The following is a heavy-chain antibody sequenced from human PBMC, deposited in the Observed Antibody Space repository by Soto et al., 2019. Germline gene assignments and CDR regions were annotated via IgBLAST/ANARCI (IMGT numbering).Heavy chain of an antibody. Sequence: QVQLQASGPGLVQPSQTLSLTCTVSGASIRSANYFWSWIRQPPGKGLEWIGYIYYSGSTYYNSSLKSRVSISLDTSKNQFSLRLTSVTAADTAIYYCARDRALMGRSDHWGQGTLVTVSS. V-gene: IGHV4-30-4*01. CDR2: IYYSGST. CDR1: GASIRSANYF. CDR3: ARDRALMGRSDH. J-gene: IGHJ5*02. D-gene: IGHD3-10*01.